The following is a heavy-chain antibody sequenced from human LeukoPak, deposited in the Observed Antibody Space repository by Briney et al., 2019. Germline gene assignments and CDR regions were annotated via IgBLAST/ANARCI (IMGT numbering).Heavy chain of an antibody. D-gene: IGHD3-10*01. CDR3: ARFGELFFMDV. CDR2: IYYSGST. J-gene: IGHJ6*03. Sequence: SQTLSLTCTVSGGSISSGGYYWSWIRQHPGKGLEWIGYIYYSGSTYYNPSLKSRVTISVDTSKHQFSLKLSSVTAADTAVYYCARFGELFFMDVWGKGTTVTVSS. CDR1: GGSISSGGYY. V-gene: IGHV4-31*03.